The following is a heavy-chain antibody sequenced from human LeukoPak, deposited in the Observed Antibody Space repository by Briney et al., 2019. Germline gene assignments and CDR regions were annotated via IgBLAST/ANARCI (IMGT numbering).Heavy chain of an antibody. CDR2: ISGSGGST. CDR1: GFTFSSYA. D-gene: IGHD3-10*01. V-gene: IGHV3-23*01. J-gene: IGHJ5*02. Sequence: PGGSLRLSCAASGFTFSSYAMSWVHQAPGKGLEWVSAISGSGGSTYYADSVKGRFTISRDNSKNTLYLQMNSLRAEDTAVYYCARRPVRGNWFDPWGQGTLVTVSS. CDR3: ARRPVRGNWFDP.